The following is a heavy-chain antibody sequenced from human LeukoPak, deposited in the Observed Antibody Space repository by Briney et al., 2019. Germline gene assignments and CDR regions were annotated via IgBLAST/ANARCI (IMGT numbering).Heavy chain of an antibody. Sequence: GGSLRLSCAASGFTFSSYGMHWVRQAPGKGLEWVAFIRYDGSNKYYADSVKGRFTISRDNSKNTLYQQMNSLRAEDTAVYYCAKDLVAAAGTVYWGQGTLVTVSS. D-gene: IGHD6-13*01. CDR2: IRYDGSNK. V-gene: IGHV3-30*02. CDR1: GFTFSSYG. CDR3: AKDLVAAAGTVY. J-gene: IGHJ4*02.